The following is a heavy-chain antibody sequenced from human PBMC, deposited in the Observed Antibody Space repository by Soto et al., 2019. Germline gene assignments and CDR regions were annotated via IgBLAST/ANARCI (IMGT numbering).Heavy chain of an antibody. CDR1: GYSFTSYW. D-gene: IGHD6-19*01. V-gene: IGHV5-51*01. CDR3: ARGPRYGSSPFDY. Sequence: GESLKISCKGSGYSFTSYWIGWVRQMPGKGLEWMGIIYPGDPDTRYSPSFQGQVTISADKSINTAYLQWSSLKASDTAIYYCARGPRYGSSPFDYWGQGTLVTVSS. CDR2: IYPGDPDT. J-gene: IGHJ4*02.